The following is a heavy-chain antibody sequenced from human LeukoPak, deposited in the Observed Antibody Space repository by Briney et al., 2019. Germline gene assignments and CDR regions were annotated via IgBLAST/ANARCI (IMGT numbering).Heavy chain of an antibody. Sequence: PSGTLSLTCAVSGGSISSSNWWSWVRQPPGKGLEWIGEIYHSGSTNYNPSLKSRVTISVDKSKNQFSLKLSSVTAADTAVYYCASTGFTDYYGLGSRRVDPWGQGTLVTVSS. V-gene: IGHV4-4*02. CDR3: ASTGFTDYYGLGSRRVDP. D-gene: IGHD3-10*01. J-gene: IGHJ5*02. CDR1: GGSISSSNW. CDR2: IYHSGST.